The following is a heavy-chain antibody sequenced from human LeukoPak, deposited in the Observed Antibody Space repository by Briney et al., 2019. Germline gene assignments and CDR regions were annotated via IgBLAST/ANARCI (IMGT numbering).Heavy chain of an antibody. Sequence: GGSLRLSCAASGFTFSSYWMSWVRQAPGKGLEWVANIKQDGSEKYYVDSVKGRLTISRDNAKNSLYLQMNSLRAEDTAVYYCAREDDYDSSGYYWDYWGQGTLVTVSS. CDR3: AREDDYDSSGYYWDY. J-gene: IGHJ4*02. D-gene: IGHD3-22*01. CDR2: IKQDGSEK. CDR1: GFTFSSYW. V-gene: IGHV3-7*01.